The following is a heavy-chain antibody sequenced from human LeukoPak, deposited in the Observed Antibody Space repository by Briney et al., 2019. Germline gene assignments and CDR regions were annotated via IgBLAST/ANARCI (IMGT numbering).Heavy chain of an antibody. J-gene: IGHJ6*02. Sequence: SQTLSLTCTVSGGSISSGSYYWSWIRQPAGKGLEWIGRIYTSGSTNYNPSLKSRVTISVDTSKNQFSLKLSSVTAADTAVYYCARDGHNWNDDGMDVWGQGTTVTVFS. CDR3: ARDGHNWNDDGMDV. CDR2: IYTSGST. V-gene: IGHV4-61*02. CDR1: GGSISSGSYY. D-gene: IGHD1-20*01.